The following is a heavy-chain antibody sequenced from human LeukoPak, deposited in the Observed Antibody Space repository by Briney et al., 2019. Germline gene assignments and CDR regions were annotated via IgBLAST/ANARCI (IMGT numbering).Heavy chain of an antibody. CDR1: GFTFSSYA. J-gene: IGHJ4*02. V-gene: IGHV3-23*01. CDR3: ARNQRSSSSHFDH. Sequence: PGGSPRLSCAASGFTFSSYAMSWVRQAPGKGLEWVSAISGSGGSTYYADSVKGRFTISRDNSKNTLYLQMNSLRGEDTAVYYCARNQRSSSSHFDHWGQGTLVTVSS. CDR2: ISGSGGST. D-gene: IGHD6-6*01.